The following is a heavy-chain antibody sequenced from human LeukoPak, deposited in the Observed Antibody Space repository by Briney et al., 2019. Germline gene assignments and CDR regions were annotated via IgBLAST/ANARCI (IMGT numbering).Heavy chain of an antibody. CDR1: GGSISGSSYY. J-gene: IGHJ4*02. Sequence: SETLSLTCTVSGGSISGSSYYWGWIRQPPGKGLEWIGSIYYSGSTYYNPSLKSRVTISVDTSKNQFSLKLSSVTAADTAVYYCARVRHYYFDYWGQGTLVTVSS. D-gene: IGHD3-9*01. CDR3: ARVRHYYFDY. CDR2: IYYSGST. V-gene: IGHV4-39*01.